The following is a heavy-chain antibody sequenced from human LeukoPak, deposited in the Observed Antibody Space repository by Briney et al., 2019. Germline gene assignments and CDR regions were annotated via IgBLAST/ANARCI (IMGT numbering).Heavy chain of an antibody. V-gene: IGHV4-59*01. J-gene: IGHJ4*02. D-gene: IGHD3-3*01. CDR2: IYYSGST. CDR1: GGAFSGYY. CDR3: ARAYYDFWSGYPENYFDY. Sequence: SETLSLTCAVYGGAFSGYYWSWIRQPPGKGLEWIGYIYYSGSTNYNPSLKSRVTISVDTSKNQFSLKLSSVTAADTAVYYCARAYYDFWSGYPENYFDYWGQGTLVTVSS.